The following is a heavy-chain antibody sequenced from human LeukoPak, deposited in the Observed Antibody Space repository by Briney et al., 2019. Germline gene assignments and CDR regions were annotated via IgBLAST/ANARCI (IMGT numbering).Heavy chain of an antibody. V-gene: IGHV4-59*07. J-gene: IGHJ6*03. CDR1: GGSISSHY. Sequence: SDTLSLTCTVSGGSISSHYWTWIRQSPVKGLEWIGDISNSGSTSYNPSLKGRVTISIDTPQNQFSPKISSVTAAGTAVYYCGRHGLVSYFSYNYMAVWGKGTTATASS. CDR2: ISNSGST. D-gene: IGHD2/OR15-2a*01. CDR3: GRHGLVSYFSYNYMAV.